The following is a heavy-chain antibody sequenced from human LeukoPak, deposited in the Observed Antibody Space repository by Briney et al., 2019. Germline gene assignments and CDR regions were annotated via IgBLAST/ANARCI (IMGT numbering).Heavy chain of an antibody. J-gene: IGHJ4*02. CDR3: ARQWNDYVWGSYRYTFDY. D-gene: IGHD3-16*02. V-gene: IGHV4-39*01. CDR2: IYYSGST. Sequence: PSETLSLTYTVSGGSISSSSYYWGWIRQPPGKGLEWIGSIYYSGSTYYNPSLKSRATISVDTSKNQFSLKLSSVTAADTAVYYCARQWNDYVWGSYRYTFDYWGQGTLVTVSS. CDR1: GGSISSSSYY.